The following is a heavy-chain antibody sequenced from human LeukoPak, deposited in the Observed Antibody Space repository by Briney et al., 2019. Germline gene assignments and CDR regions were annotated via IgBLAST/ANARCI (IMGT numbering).Heavy chain of an antibody. CDR3: ARDFLGPSGQYYYYGMDV. CDR2: ISSSSSSYI. J-gene: IGHJ6*02. D-gene: IGHD2/OR15-2a*01. Sequence: GGSLRLSCAASGFTFSSYAMHWVRQAPGKGLEWVSSISSSSSSYIYYADSVKGRFTISRDNAKNSLYLQMNSLRAEDTAVYYCARDFLGPSGQYYYYGMDVWGQGTTVTVSS. CDR1: GFTFSSYA. V-gene: IGHV3-21*01.